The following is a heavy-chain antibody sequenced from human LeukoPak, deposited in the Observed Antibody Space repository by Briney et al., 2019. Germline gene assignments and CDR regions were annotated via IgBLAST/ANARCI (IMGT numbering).Heavy chain of an antibody. J-gene: IGHJ4*02. V-gene: IGHV4-39*02. Sequence: SETLSLTCTVSGGSISSSSYYWGWIRQPPGKGLEWTGSIYYSGSTYYNPSLKSRVTISVDTSKNQFSLKLSSVTAADTAVYYCAREGYYGSGRLTDYWGQGTLVTVSS. CDR1: GGSISSSSYY. CDR2: IYYSGST. D-gene: IGHD3-10*01. CDR3: AREGYYGSGRLTDY.